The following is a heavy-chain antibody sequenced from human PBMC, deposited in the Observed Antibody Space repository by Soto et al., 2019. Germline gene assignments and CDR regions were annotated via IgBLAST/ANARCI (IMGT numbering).Heavy chain of an antibody. CDR3: VRHMVPGGSGYSSGGY. CDR2: IYPGDSDT. V-gene: IGHV5-51*01. CDR1: GYTFTTYW. J-gene: IGHJ4*01. D-gene: IGHD5-12*01. Sequence: GESLKIACKASGYTFTTYWIAWVRQMPGKGLEWVAIIYPGDSDTKYSPSFQGRVTISADKSITTAYLQWSSLRASDSAMYYCVRHMVPGGSGYSSGGYWGLGTLVPVSS.